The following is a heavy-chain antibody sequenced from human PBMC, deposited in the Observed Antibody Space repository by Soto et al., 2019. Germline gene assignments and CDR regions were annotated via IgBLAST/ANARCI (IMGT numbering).Heavy chain of an antibody. Sequence: PXESLKISCKAIGYTFTNYWIGWVRQTPGKGLEWMGIIFPGDSDTRYNPSFEGQVTVSADESISTAYLQWNTLKASDTAMYYCVRPNFGALTHFDFWGQGTLVTVSS. CDR3: VRPNFGALTHFDF. CDR2: IFPGDSDT. V-gene: IGHV5-51*01. CDR1: GYTFTNYW. D-gene: IGHD3-16*01. J-gene: IGHJ4*02.